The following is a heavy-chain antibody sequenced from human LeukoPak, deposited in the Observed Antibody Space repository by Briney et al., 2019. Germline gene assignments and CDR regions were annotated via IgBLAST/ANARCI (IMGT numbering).Heavy chain of an antibody. CDR3: VRGCVWSD. CDR2: ISSTGYSI. V-gene: IGHV3-48*03. CDR1: GFTFSSYE. D-gene: IGHD2-21*01. J-gene: IGHJ4*02. Sequence: PAGSLRLSCAASGFTFSSYEMNWVRQAPGKGLEWVSYISSTGYSIFYADSVKGRFTVSRDNANNSLYVQMNSLRAEDTAIYYCVRGCVWSDGGQGTLVSV.